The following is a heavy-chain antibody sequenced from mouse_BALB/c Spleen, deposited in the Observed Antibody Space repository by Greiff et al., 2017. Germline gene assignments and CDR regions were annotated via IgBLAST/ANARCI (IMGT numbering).Heavy chain of an antibody. Sequence: VQGVESGPGLVAPSQSLSITCTVSGFSLTGYGVNWVRQPPGKGLEWLGMIWGDGSTDYNSALKSRLSISKDNSKSQVFLKMNSLQTDDTARYYCARDKRNGYYGYAMDYWGQGTSVTVSS. CDR1: GFSLTGYG. V-gene: IGHV2-6-7*01. CDR2: IWGDGST. J-gene: IGHJ4*01. D-gene: IGHD2-3*01. CDR3: ARDKRNGYYGYAMDY.